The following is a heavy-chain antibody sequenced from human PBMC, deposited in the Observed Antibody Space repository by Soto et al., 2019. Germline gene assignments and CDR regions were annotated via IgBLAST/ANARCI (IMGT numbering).Heavy chain of an antibody. V-gene: IGHV4-31*03. CDR2: IYYSGST. Sequence: SETLSLTCTVSGGSISSGGYYWSWIRQHPGKGLEWIGYIYYSGSTYYNPSLKSRVTISVDTSKNQFSLKLSSATAADTAVYYCARAAHYSSPFRWFDPWGQGTLVTVSS. D-gene: IGHD6-13*01. CDR3: ARAAHYSSPFRWFDP. J-gene: IGHJ5*02. CDR1: GGSISSGGYY.